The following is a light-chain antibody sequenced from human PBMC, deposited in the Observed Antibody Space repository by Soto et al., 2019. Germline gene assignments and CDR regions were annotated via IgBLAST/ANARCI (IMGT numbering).Light chain of an antibody. CDR1: NIPVNYNY. CDR3: SSYAGSDIWL. CDR2: EGN. V-gene: IGLV2-8*01. J-gene: IGLJ3*02. Sequence: QSALTQPPSASGSPGQSVTISCTGTNIPVNYNYVSWFQQHPGKAPKLILYEGNKRPSGVPDRFSGSKSGNTASLTVSGLQAEDETDYYCSSYAGSDIWLFGGGTKLTVL.